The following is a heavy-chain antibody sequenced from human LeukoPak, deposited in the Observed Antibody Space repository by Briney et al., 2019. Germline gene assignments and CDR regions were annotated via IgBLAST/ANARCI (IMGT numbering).Heavy chain of an antibody. V-gene: IGHV3-64*01. D-gene: IGHD3-10*01. J-gene: IGHJ4*02. Sequence: PGGSLRLSCAASGFTFSSYAMHWVRQAPGKGLEYVSAISSNGGSTYYANSVKGRFTISRDNSKNTLYLQMGSLRAEDMVVYYCARDLTMVRGVIREYYFDYWGQGTLVTVSS. CDR3: ARDLTMVRGVIREYYFDY. CDR1: GFTFSSYA. CDR2: ISSNGGST.